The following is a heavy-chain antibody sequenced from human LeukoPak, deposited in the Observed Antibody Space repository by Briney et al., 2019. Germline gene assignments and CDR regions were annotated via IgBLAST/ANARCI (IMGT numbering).Heavy chain of an antibody. D-gene: IGHD2-2*01. CDR2: IFNSGST. CDR3: ARVVEPASVYFYYYMDV. Sequence: SETLSLTCTVSGGSINSYQWTWIWQPPGKGLEWIGYIFNSGSTNRNPSLKSRVTISVDTSKNQFSLKLRSVTAADTAVYYCARVVEPASVYFYYYMDVWGKGTTVTVSS. CDR1: GGSINSYQ. V-gene: IGHV4-59*01. J-gene: IGHJ6*03.